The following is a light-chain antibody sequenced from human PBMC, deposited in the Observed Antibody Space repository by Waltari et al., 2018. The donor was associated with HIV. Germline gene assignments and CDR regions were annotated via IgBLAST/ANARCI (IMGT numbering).Light chain of an antibody. CDR2: DNN. J-gene: IGLJ3*02. Sequence: QSVLTQPPSVSAAPGQTVTISCSGRGSNIGGHEVSWYQQLPGTAPKLLIYDNNKRPSGIPDRVSGSKSGTSATLGITGLQTGDEADYDCGTWDSSLSAVFGGGTKVTV. V-gene: IGLV1-51*01. CDR1: GSNIGGHE. CDR3: GTWDSSLSAV.